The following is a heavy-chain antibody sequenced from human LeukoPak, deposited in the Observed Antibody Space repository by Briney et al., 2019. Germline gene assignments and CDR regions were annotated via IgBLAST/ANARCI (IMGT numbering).Heavy chain of an antibody. CDR2: IQYDGRNK. V-gene: IGHV3-30*02. Sequence: PGGSLRLSCAASGFTFSCYAMLWVRQAPGKGLEWVAFIQYDGRNKCCADSVKGRFTVSRDNSKNTLYLQMNSLRVEDTAIYYCAKDKNESGDYSSMHFGGKGTTVTVSS. CDR3: AKDKNESGDYSSMHF. D-gene: IGHD2/OR15-2a*01. J-gene: IGHJ6*03. CDR1: GFTFSCYA.